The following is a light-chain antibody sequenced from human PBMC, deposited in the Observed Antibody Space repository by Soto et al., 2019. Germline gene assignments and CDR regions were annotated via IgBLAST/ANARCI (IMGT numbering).Light chain of an antibody. V-gene: IGKV3-11*01. Sequence: IVLTQSPVTLSLSPGERATLSCRASQSVDTHVAWYQQKPGQAPRLLIYEASIRATGIPARFSGSGSGTDFTLTINSLEPEDFAVYYCLQRRLWLTFGEGTKVEIK. CDR1: QSVDTH. J-gene: IGKJ4*01. CDR2: EAS. CDR3: LQRRLWLT.